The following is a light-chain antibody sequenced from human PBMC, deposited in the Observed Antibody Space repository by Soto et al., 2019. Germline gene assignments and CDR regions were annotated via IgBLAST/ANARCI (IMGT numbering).Light chain of an antibody. CDR3: QQSYNMPIT. V-gene: IGKV1-39*01. CDR2: AAS. J-gene: IGKJ5*01. CDR1: QSISTY. Sequence: DIQMTQSPSSLSASVGDRVTVTCRASQSISTYLNWYQQKPGTAPKLLIYAASSLQGGVPSRFSGSGSGTDFTLTISSLQPEDFAIYHCQQSYNMPITFGQGTRLEIK.